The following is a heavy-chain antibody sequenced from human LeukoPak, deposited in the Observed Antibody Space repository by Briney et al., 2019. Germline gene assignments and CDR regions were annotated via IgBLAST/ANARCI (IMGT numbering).Heavy chain of an antibody. D-gene: IGHD2-8*01. CDR2: IKTDGSST. CDR1: GFTFSNYW. CDR3: ARDLYGQPDY. J-gene: IGHJ4*02. Sequence: GGSLRLSCAASGFTFSNYWMLWVRQPPGKGLVWVSRIKTDGSSTTYADSVKGRFTISRDNAKNTLYLQMNSLRAEDTAVYYCARDLYGQPDYWGQGTLVTVSS. V-gene: IGHV3-74*01.